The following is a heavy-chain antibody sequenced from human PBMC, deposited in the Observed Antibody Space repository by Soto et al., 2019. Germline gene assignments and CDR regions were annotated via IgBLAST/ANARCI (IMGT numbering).Heavy chain of an antibody. CDR2: IYYSGST. J-gene: IGHJ4*02. Sequence: QVQLQESGPGLVKPSQTLSLTCTVSGGSISSGGYYWSWIRQHPGKGLEWIGYIYYSGSTYYNPSLKSRVTIAVDTSKNQFSLKLSSVTAADTAVYYCARWSYDSSGYYCFDYWGQGTLVTVSS. CDR1: GGSISSGGYY. V-gene: IGHV4-31*03. D-gene: IGHD3-22*01. CDR3: ARWSYDSSGYYCFDY.